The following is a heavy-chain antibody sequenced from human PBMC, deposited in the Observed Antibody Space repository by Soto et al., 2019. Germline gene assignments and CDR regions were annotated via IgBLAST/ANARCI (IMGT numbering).Heavy chain of an antibody. J-gene: IGHJ6*02. CDR3: AREREYDFPYYYYGMDV. V-gene: IGHV3-33*01. Sequence: GGSLRLSCAASGFTFSSYGMHWVRQAPGKGLEWVAVIWYDGSNKYYADSVKGRFTISRDNSKNTLYLQMNSLRAEDTAVYYCAREREYDFPYYYYGMDVWGQGTTVTVSS. D-gene: IGHD3-3*01. CDR2: IWYDGSNK. CDR1: GFTFSSYG.